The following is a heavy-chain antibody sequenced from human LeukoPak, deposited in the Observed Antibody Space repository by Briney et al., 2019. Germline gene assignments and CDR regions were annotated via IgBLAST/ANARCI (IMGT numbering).Heavy chain of an antibody. V-gene: IGHV4-34*01. Sequence: SETLSLTCAVYGGSFSGYYWSWIRQPPGKGLEWIGEINHSGSTNYNPSLKSRVTISVDTSKNQFSLKLSSVTAADTAVYYCARVGVVVATTQIDYWGQGTLVTVSS. CDR2: INHSGST. CDR3: ARVGVVVATTQIDY. J-gene: IGHJ4*02. D-gene: IGHD2-15*01. CDR1: GGSFSGYY.